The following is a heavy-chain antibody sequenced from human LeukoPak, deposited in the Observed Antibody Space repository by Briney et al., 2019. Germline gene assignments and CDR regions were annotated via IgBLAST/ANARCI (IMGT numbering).Heavy chain of an antibody. CDR3: ARHTKYYDFWSGYHNWFDR. CDR2: IYTSWST. D-gene: IGHD3-3*01. V-gene: IGHV4-4*09. J-gene: IGHJ5*02. CDR1: GGSISSYY. Sequence: SETLSLTCTVSGGSISSYYWSCIRHPPGEGLEWIWYIYTSWSTNYNPSIKSRVTISVDTSKNQSSLKLSSVTAADTAVYYCARHTKYYDFWSGYHNWFDRWGQGTLVTVST.